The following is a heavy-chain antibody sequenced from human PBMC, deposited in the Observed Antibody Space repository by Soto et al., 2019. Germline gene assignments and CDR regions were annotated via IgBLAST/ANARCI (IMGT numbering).Heavy chain of an antibody. V-gene: IGHV3-9*01. CDR3: AKVGKYCSGGSCYSGAFDI. Sequence: EVQLVESGGGLVQPGRSLRLSCAASGFIFDDYAMHWVRQAPGKGLEWVSGISWNSGSIGYAGSVKGRCTVSRDNAKNSLYLQMSSLRAEDTALYYCAKVGKYCSGGSCYSGAFDIWGQGTMVTVSS. CDR1: GFIFDDYA. J-gene: IGHJ3*02. CDR2: ISWNSGSI. D-gene: IGHD2-15*01.